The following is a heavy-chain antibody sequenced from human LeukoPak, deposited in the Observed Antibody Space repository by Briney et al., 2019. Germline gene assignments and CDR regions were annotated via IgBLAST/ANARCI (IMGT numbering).Heavy chain of an antibody. J-gene: IGHJ4*02. V-gene: IGHV4-4*07. CDR1: GGFISSYY. Sequence: SETLSLTCTVSGGFISSYYWSWIRQPAGKGLEWIGRIYSSGTTNYSPSLKSRVTMSVDTSKNQFSLKLSSVTAEDTAVYYCARISGDSSGYQGAFDIWGQGTLVTVSS. CDR3: ARISGDSSGYQGAFDI. CDR2: IYSSGTT. D-gene: IGHD3-22*01.